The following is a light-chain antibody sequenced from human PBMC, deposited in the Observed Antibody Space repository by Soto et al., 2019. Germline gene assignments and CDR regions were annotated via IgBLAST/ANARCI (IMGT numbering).Light chain of an antibody. V-gene: IGKV1-39*01. CDR2: AAS. J-gene: IGKJ4*01. Sequence: DIQVTQSPSSLSASVGDRVIITCRTSQSIRTYFNWYQQKPGEAHKXLIYAASSLISGVPSRFSGSGSGTDGTITIDSLQPEDFETYDCQQSYTTPLTFGGGTKVDIK. CDR1: QSIRTY. CDR3: QQSYTTPLT.